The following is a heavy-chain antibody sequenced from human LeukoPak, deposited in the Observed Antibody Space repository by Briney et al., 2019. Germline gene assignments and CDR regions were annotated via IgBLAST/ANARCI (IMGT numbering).Heavy chain of an antibody. Sequence: PGGSLRLSCAASGFTFSSYWMSWIRRAPGKGLEWVSYISSSGSTIFYADSVKGRFTISRDNAKNSLYLQMNSLRAEDTAVYYCAREPYYYDSSAHLDYWGQGTLVTASS. CDR1: GFTFSSYW. CDR3: AREPYYYDSSAHLDY. J-gene: IGHJ4*02. CDR2: ISSSGSTI. V-gene: IGHV3-11*01. D-gene: IGHD3-22*01.